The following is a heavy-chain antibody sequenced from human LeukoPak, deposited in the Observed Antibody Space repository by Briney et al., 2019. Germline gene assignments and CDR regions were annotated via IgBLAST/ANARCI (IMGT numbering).Heavy chain of an antibody. CDR1: GFTFSSYA. CDR2: ISGSGGST. J-gene: IGHJ6*03. D-gene: IGHD5-18*01. CDR3: ARAHRDTAYYYMDV. V-gene: IGHV3-23*01. Sequence: GGSLRLSCAVSGFTFSSYAMSWVRQAPGKGLEWVSAISGSGGSTYYADSVKGRFTISRDNSKNTLYLQMNSLRAEDTAVYYCARAHRDTAYYYMDVWGKGTTVTVSS.